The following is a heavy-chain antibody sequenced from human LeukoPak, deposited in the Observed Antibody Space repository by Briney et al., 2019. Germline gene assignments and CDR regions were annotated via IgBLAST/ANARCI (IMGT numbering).Heavy chain of an antibody. V-gene: IGHV3-30*18. CDR1: GFTFSSYG. D-gene: IGHD6-13*01. J-gene: IGHJ3*02. CDR3: AKAGYSSSWYFFESLADI. Sequence: GGSLRFSCAASGFTFSSYGMHWVRQAPGKGLEWVAVISYDGSNKYYADSVKGRFTISRDNSKNTLYLQMNSLRAEDTAVYYCAKAGYSSSWYFFESLADIWGQGTMVTVSS. CDR2: ISYDGSNK.